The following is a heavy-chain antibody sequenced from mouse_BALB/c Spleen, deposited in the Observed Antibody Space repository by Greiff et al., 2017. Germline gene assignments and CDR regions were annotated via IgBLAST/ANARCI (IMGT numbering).Heavy chain of an antibody. J-gene: IGHJ4*01. V-gene: IGHV5-4*02. CDR3: ARDKYGNYEAMDY. D-gene: IGHD2-10*02. Sequence: EVQLVESGGGLVKPGGSLKLSCAASGFTFSDYYMYWVRQTPEKRLDWVATISDGGSYTYYPDSVKGRFTISRDNAKNNLYLQMSSLKSEDTAMYYCARDKYGNYEAMDYWGQGTSVTVSS. CDR2: ISDGGSYT. CDR1: GFTFSDYY.